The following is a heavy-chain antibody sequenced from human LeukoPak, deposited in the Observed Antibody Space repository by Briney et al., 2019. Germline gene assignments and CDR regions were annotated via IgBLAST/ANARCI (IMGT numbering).Heavy chain of an antibody. J-gene: IGHJ5*02. D-gene: IGHD1-26*01. CDR2: IYYSGST. V-gene: IGHV4-59*08. CDR1: GGSISSYY. Sequence: SETLSLTCTVSGGSISSYYWSWIRQPPGKGLERIGYIYYSGSTNYNPSLKSRVTISVDTSKNQFSLKLSSVTAADTAVYYCARQYRGRWFDPWGQGTLVTVSS. CDR3: ARQYRGRWFDP.